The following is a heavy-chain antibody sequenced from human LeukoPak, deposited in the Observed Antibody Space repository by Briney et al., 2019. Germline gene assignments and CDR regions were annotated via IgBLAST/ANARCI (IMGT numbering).Heavy chain of an antibody. V-gene: IGHV1-2*06. CDR3: LEDWFDP. CDR2: INPNNGGT. J-gene: IGHJ5*02. D-gene: IGHD5-24*01. CDR1: GYTFTVYY. Sequence: GASVKVSCKASGYTFTVYYIHWVRQAPGQGLEWLGRINPNNGGTNYAQKFQGRVTMTRDTSISTAYMELSRLRSDDTAVYYCLEDWFDPWGQGTLVTVSS.